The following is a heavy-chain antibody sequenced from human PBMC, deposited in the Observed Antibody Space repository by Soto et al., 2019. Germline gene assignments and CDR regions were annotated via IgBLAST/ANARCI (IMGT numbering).Heavy chain of an antibody. V-gene: IGHV3-7*01. D-gene: IGHD6-6*01. Sequence: GGSLRLSCAASGFTFSSYWMSWVRQAPGKGLEWVANIKQDGSEKYYVDSVKGRFTISRDNAKNSLYLQMNSLRAEDTAVYYCARDSIAARPAAFDYWGQGTLVTVSS. J-gene: IGHJ4*02. CDR3: ARDSIAARPAAFDY. CDR2: IKQDGSEK. CDR1: GFTFSSYW.